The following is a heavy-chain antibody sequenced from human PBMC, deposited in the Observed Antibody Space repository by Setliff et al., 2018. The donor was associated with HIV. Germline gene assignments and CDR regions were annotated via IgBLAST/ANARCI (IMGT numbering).Heavy chain of an antibody. CDR2: ISTYSDET. V-gene: IGHV1-18*01. CDR1: GYTFTSYG. D-gene: IGHD3-10*01. CDR3: ARVEAKIRGATYGMDV. Sequence: ASVKVSCKASGYTFTSYGLSWVRQAPGQGLEWMGWISTYSDETSYSQNLQGRLTMTTDTSTGTAYMELRSLRSDDTAVYYCARVEAKIRGATYGMDVWGQGTTVTVSS. J-gene: IGHJ6*02.